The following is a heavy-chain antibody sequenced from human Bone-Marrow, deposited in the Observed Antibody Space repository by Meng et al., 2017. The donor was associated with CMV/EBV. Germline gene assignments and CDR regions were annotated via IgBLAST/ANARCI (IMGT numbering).Heavy chain of an antibody. V-gene: IGHV3-23*03. CDR3: AKSLSSSWYLRDAFDI. D-gene: IGHD6-13*01. J-gene: IGHJ3*02. CDR2: IYSGGSST. Sequence: GESLKISCAASGFTFSSYAMSWVRQAPGKGLEWVSVIYSGGSSTYYADSVKGRFTISRDNSKNTLYLQMNSLRAEDTAVYYCAKSLSSSWYLRDAFDIWGQGTMVTVSS. CDR1: GFTFSSYA.